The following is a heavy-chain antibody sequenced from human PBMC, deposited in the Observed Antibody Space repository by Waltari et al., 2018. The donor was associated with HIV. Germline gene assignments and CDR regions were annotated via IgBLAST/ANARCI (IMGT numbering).Heavy chain of an antibody. V-gene: IGHV1-46*01. CDR2: CNPSGGAT. J-gene: IGHJ4*02. CDR1: GYTFSTYS. CDR3: ARDQMSHTGWEYFDY. D-gene: IGHD6-19*01. Sequence: QVQLVQSGAEVKRPGASVRISCKASGYTFSTYSVHWLRQAPRQGLDWMEMCNPSGGATSYAKKFQGRTTVTTNSSTGTVYMEWTSMRSEDTAVYYCARDQMSHTGWEYFDYWGQGTLVTVSS.